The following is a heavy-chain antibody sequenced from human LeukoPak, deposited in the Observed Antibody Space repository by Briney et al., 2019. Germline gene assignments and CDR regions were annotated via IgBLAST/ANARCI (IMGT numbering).Heavy chain of an antibody. V-gene: IGHV4-59*08. CDR2: IFHTGST. CDR1: GGSIGLYY. J-gene: IGHJ6*02. D-gene: IGHD1-26*01. Sequence: SETLSLTCTVSGGSIGLYYWAWIRQPPGKGLEWIGYIFHTGSTNYNPSLKSRLTISVDTSRNQFSLRLSSVTAADTAVYYCARHQHAGREHYYGIDVWGQGTTVSVSS. CDR3: ARHQHAGREHYYGIDV.